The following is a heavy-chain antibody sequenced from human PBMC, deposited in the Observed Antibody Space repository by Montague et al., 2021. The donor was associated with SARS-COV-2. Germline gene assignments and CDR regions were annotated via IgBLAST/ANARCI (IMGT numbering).Heavy chain of an antibody. D-gene: IGHD3-10*01. CDR2: ISSSSSYI. CDR1: GFTFSSYS. V-gene: IGHV3-21*01. CDR3: ARDFGYYYGSGSYPTFDY. Sequence: SLRLSCAASGFTFSSYSMNWVRQAPGKGLEWVSSISSSSSYIYCADSVKGRFTISRDNAKNSLYLQMNSLRAEDTAVYYCARDFGYYYGSGSYPTFDYWGQGTLVTVSS. J-gene: IGHJ4*02.